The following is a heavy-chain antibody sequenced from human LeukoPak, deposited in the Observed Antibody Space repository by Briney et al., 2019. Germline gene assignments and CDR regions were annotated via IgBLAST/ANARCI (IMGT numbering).Heavy chain of an antibody. CDR3: ATRSGSYYYFDY. CDR1: GYTFTSYA. Sequence: ASVKVSCKASGYTFTSYAMHWVRQAPGQRLEWMGWINAGNGNTKYSQKFQGRVTITRDTSASTAYMELSSLRSEDTAVYYCATRSGSYYYFDYWGQGTLVTVSS. J-gene: IGHJ4*02. CDR2: INAGNGNT. D-gene: IGHD1-26*01. V-gene: IGHV1-3*01.